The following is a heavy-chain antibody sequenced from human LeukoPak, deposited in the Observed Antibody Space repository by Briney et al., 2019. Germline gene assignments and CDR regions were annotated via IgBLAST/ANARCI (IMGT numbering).Heavy chain of an antibody. CDR3: ARGIMITFGGVIGSDY. J-gene: IGHJ4*02. Sequence: PGGXLRLSCAASGFTFSSYSMNWVRQAPGKGLEWVSSISSSSSYIYYADSVKGRLTISRDNAKNSLYLQMNSLRAEDTAVYYCARGIMITFGGVIGSDYWGQGTLVTVSS. V-gene: IGHV3-21*01. CDR1: GFTFSSYS. D-gene: IGHD3-16*02. CDR2: ISSSSSYI.